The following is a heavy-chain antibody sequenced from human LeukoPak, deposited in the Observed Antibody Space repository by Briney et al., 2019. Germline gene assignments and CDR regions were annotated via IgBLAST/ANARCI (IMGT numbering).Heavy chain of an antibody. J-gene: IGHJ6*03. CDR1: GGSISSGDYY. D-gene: IGHD6-13*01. CDR3: ARDPPGIAAAGSYMDV. V-gene: IGHV4-30-4*08. Sequence: SETLSLTCTVSGGSISSGDYYWSWIRQPPGKGLEWIGYIYYSGSTYYNPSLKSRVTISVDTSKNQFSLKLSSVTAADTAVYYCARDPPGIAAAGSYMDVWGKGTTVTVSS. CDR2: IYYSGST.